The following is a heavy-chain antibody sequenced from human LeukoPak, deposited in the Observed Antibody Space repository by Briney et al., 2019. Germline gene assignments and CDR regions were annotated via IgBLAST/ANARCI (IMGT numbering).Heavy chain of an antibody. J-gene: IGHJ4*02. D-gene: IGHD3-16*01. CDR3: TQGAGWLIDY. V-gene: IGHV4-59*03. CDR2: VHNSGST. CDR1: DGSFSNYF. Sequence: SETLSLTCTVSDGSFSNYFRGWIRQPPGRGLEWIGYVHNSGSTTYNPSLKSRGTIVLDTSRNQFSLRLSSVTAADTAVYYCTQGAGWLIDYWGQGILVSVSS.